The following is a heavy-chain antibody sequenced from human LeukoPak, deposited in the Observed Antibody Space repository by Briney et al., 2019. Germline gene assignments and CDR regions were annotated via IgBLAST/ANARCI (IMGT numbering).Heavy chain of an antibody. CDR1: GGSISSGSYY. V-gene: IGHV4-61*02. CDR2: IYTSGST. J-gene: IGHJ3*02. Sequence: PSETLSLTCTVSGGSISSGSYYWSWIRQPAGKGLEWIGRIYTSGSTNYNPSLESRVTISVDTSKNQFSLKLSSVTAADTAVYYCARCWGPYSSSSPGAFDIWGQGTMVTVSS. CDR3: ARCWGPYSSSSPGAFDI. D-gene: IGHD6-6*01.